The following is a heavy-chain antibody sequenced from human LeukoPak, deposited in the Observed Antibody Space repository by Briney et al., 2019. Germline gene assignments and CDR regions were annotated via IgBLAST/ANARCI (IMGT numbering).Heavy chain of an antibody. CDR3: ARGGTYSSSLDSFDY. D-gene: IGHD6-6*01. J-gene: IGHJ4*02. CDR1: GGSINNFY. CDR2: IYTTGST. Sequence: ASETLSLTCTVSGGSINNFYWSWIRQPPGKGLEWIGFIYTTGSTNYNPSLKSRVTMSVDTSKNQFSLKLSSVTAADTAVYYCARGGTYSSSLDSFDYWGQGTLVTVSS. V-gene: IGHV4-4*09.